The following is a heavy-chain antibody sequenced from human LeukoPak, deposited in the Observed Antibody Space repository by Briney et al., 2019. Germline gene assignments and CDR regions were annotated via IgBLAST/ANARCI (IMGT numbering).Heavy chain of an antibody. D-gene: IGHD1-20*01. V-gene: IGHV3-49*04. CDR2: VRSQAYGGTS. CDR3: ARDSNWSFDY. J-gene: IGHJ4*02. CDR1: AVTFGDYA. Sequence: GGSLRLSCTASAVTFGDYAISWVRQAPGKGLEWVGFVRSQAYGGTSEYAASVKGRFTVSRDDSKSIAYLQMNSLTTEDTAVYYCARDSNWSFDYWGQGTLVTVPS.